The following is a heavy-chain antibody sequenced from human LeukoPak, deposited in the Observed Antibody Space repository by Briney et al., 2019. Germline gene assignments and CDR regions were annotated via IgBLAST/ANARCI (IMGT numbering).Heavy chain of an antibody. D-gene: IGHD1-1*01. CDR1: GYNFASYW. CDR3: ARHSGYNWNDPDPFDF. Sequence: GESLKISCQGSGYNFASYWIGWVRQMPGKGLEWMGIIYPGDFDVKYSPSFEGQVTISADKSINTAYLRWSSLKASDTAIYYCARHSGYNWNDPDPFDFWGQGTLVTVSS. CDR2: IYPGDFDV. J-gene: IGHJ4*02. V-gene: IGHV5-51*01.